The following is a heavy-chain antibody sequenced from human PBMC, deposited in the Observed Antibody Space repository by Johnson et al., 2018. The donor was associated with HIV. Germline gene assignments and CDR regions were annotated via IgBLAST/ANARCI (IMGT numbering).Heavy chain of an antibody. CDR1: GFTFSTYT. D-gene: IGHD1-26*01. CDR3: AREGWALI. V-gene: IGHV3-30-3*01. J-gene: IGHJ3*02. Sequence: QVQLVESGGDVVQPGRSLRLSCAASGFTFSTYTMHWVRQAPGKGLEWVAVISLDENNNVYADSVKGRFTISRDNSKNTLYLQMNSRRAEDTAVYYCAREGWALIWGQGTMVTVSS. CDR2: ISLDENNN.